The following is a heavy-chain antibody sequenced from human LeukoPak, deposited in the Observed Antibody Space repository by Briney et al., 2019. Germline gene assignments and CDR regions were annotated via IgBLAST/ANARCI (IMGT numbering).Heavy chain of an antibody. CDR1: GFTFSNHA. CDR3: ARGLGVTPNPFDY. J-gene: IGHJ4*02. Sequence: GGSLRLSCAASGFTFSNHAMSWVRQAPGKGLEWVANIKQDGSEIYYVDSVKGRFTISRDNAKNSLDLQMRSLRAEDTAVYYCARGLGVTPNPFDYWGQGTLVTVSS. CDR2: IKQDGSEI. D-gene: IGHD4-11*01. V-gene: IGHV3-7*01.